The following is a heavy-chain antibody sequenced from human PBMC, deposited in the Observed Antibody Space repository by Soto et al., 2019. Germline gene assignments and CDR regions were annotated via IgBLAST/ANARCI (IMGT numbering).Heavy chain of an antibody. V-gene: IGHV4-30-4*01. CDR3: ARVRGGDCPPCTVGAFDI. Sequence: QVQLQESGPGLVKPSQTLSLTCTVSGGSISSGDYYWSWIRQPPGKGLEWIGYIYYSGSTYYNPFLKSRVTISVDTSKNHFSLKLSSVTAADTAVYYCARVRGGDCPPCTVGAFDIWGQGTMVTVSS. CDR2: IYYSGST. J-gene: IGHJ3*02. D-gene: IGHD2-21*02. CDR1: GGSISSGDYY.